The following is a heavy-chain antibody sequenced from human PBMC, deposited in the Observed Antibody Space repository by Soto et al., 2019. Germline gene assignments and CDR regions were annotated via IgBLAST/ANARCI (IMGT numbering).Heavy chain of an antibody. J-gene: IGHJ6*03. CDR2: IYYSGST. CDR1: GGSISSSSYY. D-gene: IGHD3-9*01. Sequence: PSETLSLTXTVSGGSISSSSYYWGWIRQPPGKGLEWIGSIYYSGSTCYNPSLRRRVTISVDTSKRQFSLQLKSVTAADTAIYYCARTVLGPDILADQFVDYYYYMDVWGQGTTVTVSS. CDR3: ARTVLGPDILADQFVDYYYYMDV. V-gene: IGHV4-39*01.